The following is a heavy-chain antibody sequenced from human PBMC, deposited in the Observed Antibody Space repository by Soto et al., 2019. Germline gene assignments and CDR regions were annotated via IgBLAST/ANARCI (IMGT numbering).Heavy chain of an antibody. CDR2: IGTAGDT. CDR1: GFTFSSYD. CDR3: ARAASYDILTGYYGRDAFDI. D-gene: IGHD3-9*01. Sequence: GGSLRLSCAASGFTFSSYDMHWVRQATGKGLEWVSAIGTAGDTYYPGSVKGRFTISRENAKNSLYLQMNSLRAGDTAVYYCARAASYDILTGYYGRDAFDIWGQGTMVTVSS. V-gene: IGHV3-13*01. J-gene: IGHJ3*02.